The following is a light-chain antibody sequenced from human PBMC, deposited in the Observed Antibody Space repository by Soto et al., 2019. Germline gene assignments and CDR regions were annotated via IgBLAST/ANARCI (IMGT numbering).Light chain of an antibody. V-gene: IGLV2-11*01. CDR1: SSDVGNYNY. Sequence: QSVLTQPRSVSGSPGQSVTISCTGTSSDVGNYNYVSWYQQHPGKAPKLMIYDVSKRPSGVPDRFSGSKSGNTASLTISGLQAEDEADYYCCSYAGRYTWIFGIGTKLTVL. CDR3: CSYAGRYTWI. CDR2: DVS. J-gene: IGLJ1*01.